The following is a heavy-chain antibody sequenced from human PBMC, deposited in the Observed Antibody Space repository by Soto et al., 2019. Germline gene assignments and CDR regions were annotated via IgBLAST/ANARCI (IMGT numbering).Heavy chain of an antibody. D-gene: IGHD5-12*01. CDR2: ITTSTT. V-gene: IGHV3-21*01. CDR1: GFTFSTSA. Sequence: EVQLVESGGGLVKPGESLRLSCEAFGFTFSTSAMNWVRQAPGKGLEWVASITTSTTFYADSVKGRSPISRDNARNSMDLQMNSRRAEDTATYYFAVDPAAVDSWGQGTLVTVSS. CDR3: AVDPAAVDS. J-gene: IGHJ4*02.